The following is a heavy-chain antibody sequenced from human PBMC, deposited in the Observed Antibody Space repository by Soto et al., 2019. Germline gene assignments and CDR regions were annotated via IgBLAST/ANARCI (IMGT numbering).Heavy chain of an antibody. CDR1: GYTFTSYG. D-gene: IGHD6-13*01. V-gene: IGHV1-18*01. CDR2: ISAYNGNT. Sequence: ASVKVSCKASGYTFTSYGISWVRQAPGQGLEWMGWISAYNGNTNYAQKLQGRVTMTTDTSTSTAYMELRSLRSDDTAVYYCARDWKGIAAAGRNHYYYYYGMDVWGQGTTVTVSS. CDR3: ARDWKGIAAAGRNHYYYYYGMDV. J-gene: IGHJ6*02.